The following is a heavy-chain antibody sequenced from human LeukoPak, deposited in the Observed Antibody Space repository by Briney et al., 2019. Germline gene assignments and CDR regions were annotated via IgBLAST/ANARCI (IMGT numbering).Heavy chain of an antibody. J-gene: IGHJ5*02. CDR3: ARGNPLYSSDWYVNWFDP. V-gene: IGHV4-34*01. CDR2: INHSGST. Sequence: SETLSLTCAVYGGSFSGYYWSWIRQPPGKGLEWIGEINHSGSTNYNPSLKSRVTISVDTSKNQFSLKVRSVTAADTAVYFCARGNPLYSSDWYVNWFDPWGQGTLVTVSS. CDR1: GGSFSGYY. D-gene: IGHD6-19*01.